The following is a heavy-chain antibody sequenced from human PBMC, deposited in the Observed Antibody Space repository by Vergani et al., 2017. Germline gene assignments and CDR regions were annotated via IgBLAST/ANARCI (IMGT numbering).Heavy chain of an antibody. J-gene: IGHJ6*02. CDR2: ISSSSSYI. Sequence: EVQLVESGGGLVQPGRSLRLSCAASGFTFSSYSMNWVRQAPGKGLEWVSSISSSSSYIYYADSVKGRFTISRDNAKNSLYLQMNSLRAEDTAVYYCASEVVVVAATPFGMDVWGQGTTVTVSS. V-gene: IGHV3-21*01. CDR3: ASEVVVVAATPFGMDV. CDR1: GFTFSSYS. D-gene: IGHD2-15*01.